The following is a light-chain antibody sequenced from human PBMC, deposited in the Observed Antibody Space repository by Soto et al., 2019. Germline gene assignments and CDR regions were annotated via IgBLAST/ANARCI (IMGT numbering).Light chain of an antibody. CDR1: TGAVTTSNH. J-gene: IGLJ2*01. Sequence: QAVVTQEPSLTVSPGGAVTLTCASSTGAVTTSNHPHWFQKKPGQAPRALIYSTTNKHSWTPARFSGSLLGGKAALTLSGVQPEDEADYYCLLYFGGAPGLVFGGGTKLTVL. V-gene: IGLV7-43*01. CDR2: STT. CDR3: LLYFGGAPGLV.